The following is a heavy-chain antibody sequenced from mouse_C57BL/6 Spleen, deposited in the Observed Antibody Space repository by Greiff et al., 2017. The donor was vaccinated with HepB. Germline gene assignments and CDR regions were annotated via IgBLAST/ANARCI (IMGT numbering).Heavy chain of an antibody. CDR3: ARSTVRYAMDY. V-gene: IGHV1-26*01. Sequence: EVQLQQSGPELVKPGASVKISCKASGYTFTDYYMNWVKQSHGKSLEWIGDINPNNGGTSYNQKFKGKATLTVDKSSSTAYMQLRSLTSEDSAVYYCARSTVRYAMDYWGQGTSVTVSS. CDR1: GYTFTDYY. J-gene: IGHJ4*01. D-gene: IGHD1-1*01. CDR2: INPNNGGT.